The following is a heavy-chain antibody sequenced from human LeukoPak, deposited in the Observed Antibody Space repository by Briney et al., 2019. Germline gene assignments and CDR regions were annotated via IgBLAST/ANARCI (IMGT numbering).Heavy chain of an antibody. V-gene: IGHV3-30-3*01. J-gene: IGHJ1*01. D-gene: IGHD3-22*01. Sequence: GRSLRLSCAASGFTFSSCAMHWVRQAPGKGLEWVAVISYDGSNKYYADSVKGRFTISRDNSKNTLYLQMNSLRAEDTAVYYCARALTYYDSSGYYPQYFQHWGQGTLVTVSS. CDR2: ISYDGSNK. CDR1: GFTFSSCA. CDR3: ARALTYYDSSGYYPQYFQH.